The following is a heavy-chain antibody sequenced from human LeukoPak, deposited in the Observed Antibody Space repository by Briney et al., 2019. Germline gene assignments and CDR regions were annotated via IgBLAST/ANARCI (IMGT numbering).Heavy chain of an antibody. CDR1: GFTFSSYA. CDR3: ARARDSGSYFDY. J-gene: IGHJ4*02. Sequence: PGRSLRLSCAASGFTFSSYATHWVRQAPGKGLEWVAVISYDGSNKYYADSVKGRFTISRDNSKNTLYLQMNSLRAEDTAVYYCARARDSGSYFDYWGQGTLVTASS. D-gene: IGHD1-26*01. CDR2: ISYDGSNK. V-gene: IGHV3-30-3*01.